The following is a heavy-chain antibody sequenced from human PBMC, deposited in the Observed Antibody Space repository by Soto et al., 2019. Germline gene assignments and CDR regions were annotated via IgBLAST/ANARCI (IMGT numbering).Heavy chain of an antibody. CDR2: ISGSGDST. Sequence: EVQLLESGGSLVQPGGSLRLSCAASGFTFSSYAMSWVRQAPGKGLEWVSIISGSGDSTYYADSVKGRFTISRDNSKNTLYLQMNSLRGEDTAIYYCAKRGSGSQFDYWGQGTLVTVSS. CDR1: GFTFSSYA. V-gene: IGHV3-23*01. D-gene: IGHD1-26*01. CDR3: AKRGSGSQFDY. J-gene: IGHJ4*02.